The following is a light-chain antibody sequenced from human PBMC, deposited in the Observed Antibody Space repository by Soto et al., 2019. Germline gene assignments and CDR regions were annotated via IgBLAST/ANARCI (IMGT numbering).Light chain of an antibody. CDR3: CSYAGSTLYV. CDR1: SSVVGSYNL. CDR2: EGS. Sequence: QSALTQPASVSGSPGQSITISCTGTSSVVGSYNLVSWYQQHPGKAPKLMIYEGSKRPSGVSNRFSGSKSGNTASLTISGLQAEYEADYYCCSYAGSTLYVFGTGTMVTVL. J-gene: IGLJ1*01. V-gene: IGLV2-23*01.